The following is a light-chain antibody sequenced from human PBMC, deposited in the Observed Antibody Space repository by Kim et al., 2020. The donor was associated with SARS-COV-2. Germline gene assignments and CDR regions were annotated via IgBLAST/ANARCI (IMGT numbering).Light chain of an antibody. Sequence: GQSITISCAGSSTTIGVYDYVSWYQQHPGKVPKLMIYDVTRRPSGVPDRFSGSKSGSTASLTISWLQAEDEADYYCCSYAGTYTWVFGGGTKLTVL. CDR2: DVT. V-gene: IGLV2-11*01. CDR1: STTIGVYDY. CDR3: CSYAGTYTWV. J-gene: IGLJ3*02.